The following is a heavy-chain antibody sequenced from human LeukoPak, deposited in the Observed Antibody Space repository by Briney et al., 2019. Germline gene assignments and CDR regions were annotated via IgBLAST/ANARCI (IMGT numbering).Heavy chain of an antibody. CDR1: GFTFSSYN. V-gene: IGHV3-21*01. CDR3: ARDYIAYDPLDY. D-gene: IGHD3-3*01. CDR2: ISSSSTYK. Sequence: GGSLRLSCAASGFTFSSYNMNWVRQAPGKGLEWVSSISSSSTYKYYTDSVRGRFTTSRDNAKNSLYLQMNSLRAEDTAVYWCARDYIAYDPLDYWGQGTLVTVSS. J-gene: IGHJ4*02.